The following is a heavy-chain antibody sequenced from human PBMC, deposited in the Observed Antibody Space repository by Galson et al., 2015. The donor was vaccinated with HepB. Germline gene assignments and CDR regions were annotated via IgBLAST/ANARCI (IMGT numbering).Heavy chain of an antibody. CDR3: ARGIPRTTDYINKHYYYGMDV. V-gene: IGHV3-30*04. CDR1: GFTFSNYA. Sequence: CLSLACAASGFTFSNYAMHWVGQAPGTGLEWVAVISNDGTNQFYGVSVQGRFPISRDNSRNTLHLQMNSLKSGDTAVYYCARGIPRTTDYINKHYYYGMDVWGQGTTVTVSS. D-gene: IGHD4/OR15-4a*01. J-gene: IGHJ6*02. CDR2: ISNDGTNQ.